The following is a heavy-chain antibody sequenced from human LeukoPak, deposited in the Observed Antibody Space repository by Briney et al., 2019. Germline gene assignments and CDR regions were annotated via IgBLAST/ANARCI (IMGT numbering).Heavy chain of an antibody. V-gene: IGHV3-33*06. Sequence: GGSLRLSCAASGFTFSSYGMHWVRQAPGKGLEWVAVIWYDGSNKYYADSVKGRFTISRDNSKNTLYLQMNSLRAEDTAVYYCAKDRGSSGWPYYFDYWGQGTLVTVSS. CDR1: GFTFSSYG. J-gene: IGHJ4*02. D-gene: IGHD6-19*01. CDR3: AKDRGSSGWPYYFDY. CDR2: IWYDGSNK.